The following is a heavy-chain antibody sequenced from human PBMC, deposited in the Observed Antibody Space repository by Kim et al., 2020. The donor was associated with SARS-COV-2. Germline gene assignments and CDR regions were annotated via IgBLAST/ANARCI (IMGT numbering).Heavy chain of an antibody. V-gene: IGHV3-30*18. CDR2: ISYDGSNK. Sequence: GGSLRLSCAASGFTFSSYGMHWVRQAPGKGLEWVAVISYDGSNKYYADSVKGRFTISRDNSKNTLYLQMNSLRAEDTAVYYCAKDQSRSGFLGSDYGDYLRSYYYYYGMDVWGQGTTVTVSS. CDR1: GFTFSSYG. CDR3: AKDQSRSGFLGSDYGDYLRSYYYYYGMDV. J-gene: IGHJ6*02. D-gene: IGHD4-17*01.